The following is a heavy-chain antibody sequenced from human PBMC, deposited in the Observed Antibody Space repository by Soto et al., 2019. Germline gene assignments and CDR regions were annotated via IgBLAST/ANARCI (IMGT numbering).Heavy chain of an antibody. V-gene: IGHV4-34*01. Sequence: SETLSLTCAVYGGSFSGYYWSWIRQPPGKGLEWIGEINHSGSTNYNPSLKSRVTISVDTSKNQFSLKLSSVTAADTAVYYCATTATKYYDILTGSRLFDYWGQGTLVT. D-gene: IGHD3-9*01. CDR1: GGSFSGYY. J-gene: IGHJ4*02. CDR3: ATTATKYYDILTGSRLFDY. CDR2: INHSGST.